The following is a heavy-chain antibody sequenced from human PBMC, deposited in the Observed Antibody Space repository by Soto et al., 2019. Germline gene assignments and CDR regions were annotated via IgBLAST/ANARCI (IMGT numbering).Heavy chain of an antibody. Sequence: PSETLSLTCTVSGGSISSYYWSWIRQPPGKGLEWIGYIYYSGSTNYNPSLKSRVTISVDTSKNQFSLKLSSVTAADTAVYYCAREGYCSSTSCYQPWFDPWGQRTPVTVSS. V-gene: IGHV4-59*01. J-gene: IGHJ5*02. CDR3: AREGYCSSTSCYQPWFDP. CDR1: GGSISSYY. CDR2: IYYSGST. D-gene: IGHD2-2*01.